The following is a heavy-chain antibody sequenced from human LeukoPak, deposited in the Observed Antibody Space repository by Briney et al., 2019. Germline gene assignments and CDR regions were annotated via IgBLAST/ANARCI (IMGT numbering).Heavy chain of an antibody. V-gene: IGHV1-18*01. D-gene: IGHD2-2*01. CDR3: ARDYQRQLYLYYFDY. CDR2: ISVYNGNT. CDR1: GYTFSDYD. J-gene: IGHJ4*02. Sequence: GASVKVSCKASGYTFSDYDITWVRQAPGQGLKWMGWISVYNGNTNYAQELQGRVTMTTDTSASTAYMELSSLRSDDTAVYYCARDYQRQLYLYYFDYWGQGTLVTVSS.